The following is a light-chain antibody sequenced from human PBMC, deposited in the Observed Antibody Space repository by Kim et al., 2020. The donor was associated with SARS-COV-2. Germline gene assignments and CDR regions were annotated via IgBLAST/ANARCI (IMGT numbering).Light chain of an antibody. J-gene: IGKJ1*01. CDR3: QQYHRLST. CDR2: RTL. V-gene: IGKV1-5*03. Sequence: DIQMTQSPSTLSASVGDTVTITCRASQNIDSWLAWYQTKPGTAPRLLIYRTLALESGVPPRFSGSGFGTEFTLTITNLQPDDIANYFGQQYHRLSTFGQGTKVEVK. CDR1: QNIDSW.